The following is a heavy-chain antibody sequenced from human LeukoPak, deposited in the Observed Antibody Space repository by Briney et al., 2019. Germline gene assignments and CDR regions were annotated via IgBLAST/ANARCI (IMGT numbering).Heavy chain of an antibody. D-gene: IGHD3-3*01. CDR1: GGTFSSYA. Sequence: SVKVSCKASGGTFSSYAISWVRQAPGQGLEWMGGIIPIFGTANYAQKFQGRVTITTDESTSTAYMELSSLRSEDTGVYYCARAATFWSGFDYWGQGTLVTVSS. V-gene: IGHV1-69*05. CDR2: IIPIFGTA. J-gene: IGHJ4*02. CDR3: ARAATFWSGFDY.